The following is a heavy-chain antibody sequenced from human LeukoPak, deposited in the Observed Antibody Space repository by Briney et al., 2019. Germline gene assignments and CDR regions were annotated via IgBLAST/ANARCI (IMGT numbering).Heavy chain of an antibody. CDR3: ARDALDIVVVPAAIWAPHHDAFDI. D-gene: IGHD2-2*02. Sequence: GGSLRLSCAASGFTFSSYGMHWVRQAPGKGLEWVAVIWYDGSNKYYADSVKGRFTISRDDSKNTLYLQMNSLRAEDTAVYYCARDALDIVVVPAAIWAPHHDAFDIWGQGTMVTVSS. J-gene: IGHJ3*02. V-gene: IGHV3-33*01. CDR2: IWYDGSNK. CDR1: GFTFSSYG.